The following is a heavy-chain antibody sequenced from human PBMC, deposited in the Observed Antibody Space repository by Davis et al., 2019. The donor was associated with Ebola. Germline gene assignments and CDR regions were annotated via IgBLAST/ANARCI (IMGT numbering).Heavy chain of an antibody. J-gene: IGHJ4*02. Sequence: PGGSLRLSCAASGLTFNNAWMSWVRQSPGKGLEWVGRIKRKIDGETRDYAAPVKDRFTISRDDSKATLYLQMNSLTTDDTAVYFCTKERDYYFDYWGRGALVTVSS. CDR3: TKERDYYFDY. CDR2: IKRKIDGETR. CDR1: GLTFNNAW. V-gene: IGHV3-15*01.